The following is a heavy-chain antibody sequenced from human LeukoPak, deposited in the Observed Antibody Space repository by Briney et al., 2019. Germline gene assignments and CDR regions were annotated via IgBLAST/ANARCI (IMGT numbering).Heavy chain of an antibody. CDR3: ARGFDARTIVWGSYRKRSTEYFQH. J-gene: IGHJ1*01. CDR2: INHSGNT. CDR1: GGSFSGYY. D-gene: IGHD3-16*02. Sequence: PSETLSLTCAVYGGSFSGYYWSWIRQPPGKGLEWIGEINHSGNTNYNPSLKSRVTISVDTSKNQFSLKLSSVTAADTAVYYCARGFDARTIVWGSYRKRSTEYFQHWGQGTLVTVSS. V-gene: IGHV4-34*01.